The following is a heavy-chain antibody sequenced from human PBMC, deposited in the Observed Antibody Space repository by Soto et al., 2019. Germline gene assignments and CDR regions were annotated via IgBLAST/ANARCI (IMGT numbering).Heavy chain of an antibody. Sequence: PSVKVSCKASGYTFTSHDINWVRQATGQGLEWMGWMNPNSGNTGYAQKFKGRVTMTRNTSISTAYMELSSLRSEDTAVYYCARWDYGAYARFDYWGQGTLVTVSS. CDR1: GYTFTSHD. D-gene: IGHD4-17*01. V-gene: IGHV1-8*01. J-gene: IGHJ4*02. CDR2: MNPNSGNT. CDR3: ARWDYGAYARFDY.